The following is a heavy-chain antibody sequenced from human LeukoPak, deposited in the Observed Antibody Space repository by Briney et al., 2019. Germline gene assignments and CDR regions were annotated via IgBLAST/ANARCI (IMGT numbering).Heavy chain of an antibody. CDR2: IYNSGST. CDR1: GGFISGSY. CDR3: ARNRPGTYGMDV. J-gene: IGHJ6*02. Sequence: SETLSLTCAVCGGFISGSYWSWIRQPPGKGLEWIGYIYNSGSTKYNPSLKSRVTILADASKNQFSLKVSSVTTADTAVYYCARNRPGTYGMDVWGQGTTVTVSS. D-gene: IGHD1-1*01. V-gene: IGHV4-59*01.